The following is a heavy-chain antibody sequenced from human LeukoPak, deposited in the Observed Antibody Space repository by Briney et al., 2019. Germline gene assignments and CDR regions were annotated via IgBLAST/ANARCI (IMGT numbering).Heavy chain of an antibody. J-gene: IGHJ5*02. CDR2: INPKSGGT. Sequence: GASVTVSCKASGYTFTGYYMHWVRQAPGQGLEWMGWINPKSGGTNYAQKFQGRVTMTRDTSISTAYMELSRLRSDDTAVYYCARQRDSNWFDPWGQGTLVTVFS. CDR1: GYTFTGYY. D-gene: IGHD4-11*01. CDR3: ARQRDSNWFDP. V-gene: IGHV1-2*02.